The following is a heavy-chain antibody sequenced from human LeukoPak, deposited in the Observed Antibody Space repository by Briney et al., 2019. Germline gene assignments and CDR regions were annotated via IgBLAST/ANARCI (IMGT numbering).Heavy chain of an antibody. Sequence: SETLSLTCTVSGGSISSGDYYWSWIRQPPGKGLEWIGYIYYSGSTYYNPSLKSRVTISVDTSKNQFSLELSSVTAADTAVYYCARVTNPSGYYDSSGYYPWGQGTLVTVSS. CDR3: ARVTNPSGYYDSSGYYP. D-gene: IGHD3-22*01. J-gene: IGHJ5*02. CDR1: GGSISSGDYY. CDR2: IYYSGST. V-gene: IGHV4-30-4*01.